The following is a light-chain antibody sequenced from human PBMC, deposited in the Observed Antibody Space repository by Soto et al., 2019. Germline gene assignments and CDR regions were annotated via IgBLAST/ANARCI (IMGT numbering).Light chain of an antibody. CDR3: SSYTSSITLV. V-gene: IGLV2-14*03. CDR1: SSDVGGYDY. CDR2: DVN. Sequence: QSALTQPASVSGSPGQSITISCTGTSSDVGGYDYVSWYQQHPGKAPKLMLYDVNNRPSGVSNHFSGSKSGNTASLTISGLQAEDEADYYCSSYTSSITLVFGAGTKLTVL. J-gene: IGLJ2*01.